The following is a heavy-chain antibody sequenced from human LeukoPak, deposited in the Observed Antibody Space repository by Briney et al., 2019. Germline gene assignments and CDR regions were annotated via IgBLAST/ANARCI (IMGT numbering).Heavy chain of an antibody. CDR3: ARGYSTSSTWFDP. Sequence: PSETLSLTCTVSGGSISTYYWSWIRQPPGQGLEWSGSIYYSGSTNYNPSLNSRVTISVDTSKNQFSLKMTSVTAADTAVYYCARGYSTSSTWFDPWGQGALVTVSS. CDR1: GGSISTYY. D-gene: IGHD1-26*01. V-gene: IGHV4-59*01. CDR2: IYYSGST. J-gene: IGHJ5*02.